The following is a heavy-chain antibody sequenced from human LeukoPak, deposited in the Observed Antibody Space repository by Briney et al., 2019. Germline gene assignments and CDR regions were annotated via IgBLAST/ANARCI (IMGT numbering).Heavy chain of an antibody. V-gene: IGHV3-15*01. D-gene: IGHD3-22*01. Sequence: GGSLRLSCAASGFTFSNAWMSWVRQAPGKGREWVGRIKSKTDGGTTDYAATVKGRFTISRDDSKNTLYLQMNSLKTEDTAVYYCTTIFPYDSSGHDYWGQGTLVTVSS. J-gene: IGHJ4*02. CDR3: TTIFPYDSSGHDY. CDR1: GFTFSNAW. CDR2: IKSKTDGGTT.